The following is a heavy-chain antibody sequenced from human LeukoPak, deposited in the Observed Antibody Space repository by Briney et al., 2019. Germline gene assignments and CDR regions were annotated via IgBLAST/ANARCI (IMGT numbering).Heavy chain of an antibody. D-gene: IGHD4-17*01. CDR2: IYYSGST. Sequence: SETLSFTCTVSGGSISSYYWSWIRQPPGKGLEWIGYIYYSGSTNYNPSLKSRVTISVDTSKNQFSLKLSSVTAADTAVYYCARGLGVMVSVTRASFHFDYWGQGTLVTVSS. CDR3: ARGLGVMVSVTRASFHFDY. V-gene: IGHV4-59*01. CDR1: GGSISSYY. J-gene: IGHJ4*02.